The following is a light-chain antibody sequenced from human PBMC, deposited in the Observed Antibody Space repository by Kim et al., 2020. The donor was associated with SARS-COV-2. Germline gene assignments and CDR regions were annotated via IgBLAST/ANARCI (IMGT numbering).Light chain of an antibody. V-gene: IGKV1-39*01. CDR1: QTVSRN. J-gene: IGKJ2*01. Sequence: DIQMTQSPSSLSASVGDRVSITCRASQTVSRNLNWYQQKRGKAPNLLIYATSSLQSGVPSRFSGSGSGTDFTLTISSLLPEDFATYYCQQSYDKPYTFGQGTKLEI. CDR3: QQSYDKPYT. CDR2: ATS.